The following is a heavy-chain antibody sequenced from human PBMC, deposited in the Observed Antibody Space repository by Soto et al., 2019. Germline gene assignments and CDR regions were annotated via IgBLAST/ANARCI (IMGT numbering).Heavy chain of an antibody. V-gene: IGHV3-64*01. CDR3: ARGDRYGSGSYSNY. CDR2: ISSNGGST. D-gene: IGHD3-10*01. Sequence: GGSLRLSCAASGFTFSSYAMHWVRQAPGKGLEYVSAISSNGGSTYYANSVKGRFTISRDNSKNTLYLQMGSLRAEDMAVYYCARGDRYGSGSYSNYWGQGTLVTVSS. J-gene: IGHJ4*02. CDR1: GFTFSSYA.